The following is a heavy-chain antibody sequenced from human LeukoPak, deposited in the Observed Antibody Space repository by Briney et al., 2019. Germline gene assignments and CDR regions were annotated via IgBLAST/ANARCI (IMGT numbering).Heavy chain of an antibody. CDR2: INPNSGGT. CDR3: ARDAGSGYDPNYDY. CDR1: GYTFTGDY. Sequence: ASVKVSCKASGYTFTGDYMHWVRQAPGQGLEWMGWINPNSGGTKYGQRFQGRVTMTRDTSISTAYMELSRLRSDDTAVYYCARDAGSGYDPNYDYWGQGTLVTVSS. D-gene: IGHD5-12*01. J-gene: IGHJ4*02. V-gene: IGHV1-2*02.